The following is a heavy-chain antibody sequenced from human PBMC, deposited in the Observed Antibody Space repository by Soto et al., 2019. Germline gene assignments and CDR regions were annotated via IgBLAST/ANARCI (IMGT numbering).Heavy chain of an antibody. CDR1: GFTFSSYS. CDR3: AREGYCSSTSCYAAAGTNDY. Sequence: EVQLVESGGGLVKPGGSLRLSCAASGFTFSSYSMNWVRQAPGKGLEWVSSISSSSSYIYYADSVKGRFTISRDNAKNSLYLQMNSLRAEYTAVYYCAREGYCSSTSCYAAAGTNDYWGQGTLVTVSS. V-gene: IGHV3-21*01. D-gene: IGHD2-2*01. CDR2: ISSSSSYI. J-gene: IGHJ4*02.